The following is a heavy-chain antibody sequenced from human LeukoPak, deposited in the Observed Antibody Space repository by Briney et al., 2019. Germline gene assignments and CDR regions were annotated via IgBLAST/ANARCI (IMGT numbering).Heavy chain of an antibody. CDR1: GYSISSGYY. CDR3: ASPYSSSSGFDY. V-gene: IGHV4-38-2*01. J-gene: IGHJ4*02. Sequence: PSETLSLTCAVSGYSISSGYYWGWIRPPPGKGREGIGSIYHSGSTSYNPSLKSRVTISVDTSKNQFSLKLSSVTAADTAVYYCASPYSSSSGFDYWGQGTLVTVSS. CDR2: IYHSGST. D-gene: IGHD6-6*01.